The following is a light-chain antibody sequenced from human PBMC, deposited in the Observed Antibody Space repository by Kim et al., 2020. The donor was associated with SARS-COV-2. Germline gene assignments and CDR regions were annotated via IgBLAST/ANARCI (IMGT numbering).Light chain of an antibody. J-gene: IGLJ3*02. CDR2: EVT. V-gene: IGLV2-8*01. CDR3: SSYAGRNSWV. Sequence: QSAPAQPPSASGSLGQSVTISCTGTSSDVGDTNYVSWYQQYPGKAPKVIIHEVTKRPSGVPDRFSGSKSYNTASLTVSGLQAEDEADYYCSSYAGRNSWVFGGGTQLTVL. CDR1: SSDVGDTNY.